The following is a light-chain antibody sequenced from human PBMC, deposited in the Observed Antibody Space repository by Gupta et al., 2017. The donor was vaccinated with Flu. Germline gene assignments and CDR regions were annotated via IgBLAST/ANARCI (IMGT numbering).Light chain of an antibody. V-gene: IGKV1-5*03. CDR3: QQYDSYSLT. J-gene: IGKJ4*01. CDR2: KAS. CDR1: QSLSSW. Sequence: IQMPQSTSTLSAYVGDRVTITCRASQSLSSWLAWYQQKPGKAPNLLIYKASNLESGVPSRFSGSGSGTEFTLTISSLQPDDFATYYCQQYDSYSLTFGGGTKVEI.